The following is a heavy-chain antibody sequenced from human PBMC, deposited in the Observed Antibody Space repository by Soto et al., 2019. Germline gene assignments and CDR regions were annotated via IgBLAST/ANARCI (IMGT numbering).Heavy chain of an antibody. CDR2: ISSSGGTT. CDR3: AHPRGYGVFDAADI. J-gene: IGHJ3*02. V-gene: IGHV3-23*01. Sequence: EAQLLETGGGLVQPGGSLRLSCAASGFIFSTYAMKWVRQAPGKGLEWVPAISSSGGTTFYAESVRGRFTISRDNSINTLYLQMSSLRTEDTAVYYCAHPRGYGVFDAADIWGRGTMVTVSS. CDR1: GFIFSTYA. D-gene: IGHD4-17*01.